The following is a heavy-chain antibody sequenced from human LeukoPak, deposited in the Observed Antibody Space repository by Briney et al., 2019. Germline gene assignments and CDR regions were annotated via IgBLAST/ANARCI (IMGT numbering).Heavy chain of an antibody. Sequence: KPSESLSLTCAVSGDSISSGGFSWNWLRQSAGKGWEGIGYIYHSGSTYYKPSLRSRLTISVDRSKTQFSLKLNSVTDADTAIYYCARGGYSGYEFWFDPWGQGTLVTVSS. D-gene: IGHD5-12*01. CDR3: ARGGYSGYEFWFDP. CDR2: IYHSGST. CDR1: GDSISSGGFS. J-gene: IGHJ5*02. V-gene: IGHV4-30-2*06.